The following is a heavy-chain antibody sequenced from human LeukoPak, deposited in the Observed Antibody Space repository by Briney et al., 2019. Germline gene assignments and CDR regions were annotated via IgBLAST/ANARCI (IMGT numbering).Heavy chain of an antibody. Sequence: GGSLRLSCAASGFTFNSNGMSWVRQAPGKGLEWVSVISASGGSTYYADSVKGRFTISRDNSKNTLYLQINSLRVEDTAIYYCTKFSLRGTYSLDHWGQGTLVTVSS. CDR2: ISASGGST. V-gene: IGHV3-23*01. CDR1: GFTFNSNG. D-gene: IGHD1-26*01. CDR3: TKFSLRGTYSLDH. J-gene: IGHJ4*02.